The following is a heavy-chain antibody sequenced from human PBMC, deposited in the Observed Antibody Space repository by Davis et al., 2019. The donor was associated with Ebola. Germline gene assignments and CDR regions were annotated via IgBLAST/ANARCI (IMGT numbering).Heavy chain of an antibody. CDR1: GFTFSSYA. CDR3: AREEYCSSTSCFIYYYYGMDV. Sequence: GESLKISCAASGFTFSSYAMSWVRQAPGKGLEWVSAISGSGGSTYYADSVKGRFTISRDNSKNTLYLQMNSLRAEDTAVYYCAREEYCSSTSCFIYYYYGMDVWGKGTTVTVSS. D-gene: IGHD2-2*01. V-gene: IGHV3-23*01. CDR2: ISGSGGST. J-gene: IGHJ6*04.